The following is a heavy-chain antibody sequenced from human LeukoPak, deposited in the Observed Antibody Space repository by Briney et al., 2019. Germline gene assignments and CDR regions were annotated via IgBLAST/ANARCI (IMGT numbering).Heavy chain of an antibody. V-gene: IGHV1-46*01. CDR2: INPSGGST. J-gene: IGHJ6*03. CDR3: ARWGRWELPRSYYYYMDV. D-gene: IGHD1-26*01. Sequence: ASVKVSCKASGYTFTSYYMHWVRQAPGQGLEWMGIINPSGGSTSYAQKFQGRVTMTRDMSTSTVYMELSSLRSEDTAVYYCARWGRWELPRSYYYYMDVWGKGTTVTVSS. CDR1: GYTFTSYY.